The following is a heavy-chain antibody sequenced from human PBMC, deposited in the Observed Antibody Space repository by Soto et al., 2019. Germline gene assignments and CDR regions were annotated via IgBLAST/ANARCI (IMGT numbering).Heavy chain of an antibody. CDR2: IKSKTDGGTT. J-gene: IGHJ1*01. Sequence: GGSLRLSCAASGFTFTNAWMSWVRQAPGKGLEWVGRIKSKTDGGTTDYAAPVKGRFTISRDDSKNTLYLQMNSLKTEDTAVYYCTTARGTYGAEYFQHWGQGTLVNVSS. V-gene: IGHV3-15*01. CDR3: TTARGTYGAEYFQH. CDR1: GFTFTNAW. D-gene: IGHD4-17*01.